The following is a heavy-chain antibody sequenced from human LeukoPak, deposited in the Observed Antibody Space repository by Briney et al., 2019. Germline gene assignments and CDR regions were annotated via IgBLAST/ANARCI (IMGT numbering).Heavy chain of an antibody. J-gene: IGHJ6*03. CDR3: ASDLDRYDILTGYSLNTYYYYMDV. Sequence: ASVKVSCKASGGTFSSYAISWVRQAPGQGLEWMGGIIPMFGTANYAQKFKGRVRITTDKATSKDYMELSRLRSEDTAVYYCASDLDRYDILTGYSLNTYYYYMDVWGKGTTVTVS. CDR2: IIPMFGTA. D-gene: IGHD3-9*01. CDR1: GGTFSSYA. V-gene: IGHV1-69*05.